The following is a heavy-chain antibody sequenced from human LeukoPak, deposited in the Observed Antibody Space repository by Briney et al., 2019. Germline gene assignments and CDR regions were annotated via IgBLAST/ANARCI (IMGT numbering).Heavy chain of an antibody. CDR3: ARADTAPDY. J-gene: IGHJ4*02. V-gene: IGHV3-21*01. Sequence: PGGSLRLSCAASGFTFSTYSMNWVRQAPGKGLEWVSIISTSGSYLHHADSVKGRFTVSRDNAKKSVFLQMHSLRVEDTALYFCARADTAPDYWGQGTLVIVSS. CDR1: GFTFSTYS. CDR2: ISTSGSYL. D-gene: IGHD2-2*02.